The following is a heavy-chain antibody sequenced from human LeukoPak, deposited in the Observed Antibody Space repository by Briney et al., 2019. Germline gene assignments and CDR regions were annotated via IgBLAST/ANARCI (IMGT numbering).Heavy chain of an antibody. Sequence: GRSLRLSCAASGFTFSSYAMHWVRQAPGKGLEWVAVISYDGSNKYYADSVKGRFTISRDNSKNTLYLQMNSLRAEDTAVYYCARDVPYAVTGDYYYGMDVWGQGTTVTVSS. D-gene: IGHD4-17*01. J-gene: IGHJ6*02. CDR1: GFTFSSYA. CDR3: ARDVPYAVTGDYYYGMDV. CDR2: ISYDGSNK. V-gene: IGHV3-30*04.